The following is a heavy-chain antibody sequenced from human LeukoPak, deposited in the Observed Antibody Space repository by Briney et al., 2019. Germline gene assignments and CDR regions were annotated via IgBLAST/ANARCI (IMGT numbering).Heavy chain of an antibody. CDR3: AKGRTEGGTLALDY. Sequence: GGSLRLSCAASGFTVSSNYMSWVRQAPGKGLEWVAVISYDGSNKYYADSVKGRFTISRDNSKNTLYPQVNSLRAEDTAVYYCAKGRTEGGTLALDYWGQGTLVTVSS. CDR1: GFTVSSNY. D-gene: IGHD6-19*01. J-gene: IGHJ4*02. V-gene: IGHV3-30*18. CDR2: ISYDGSNK.